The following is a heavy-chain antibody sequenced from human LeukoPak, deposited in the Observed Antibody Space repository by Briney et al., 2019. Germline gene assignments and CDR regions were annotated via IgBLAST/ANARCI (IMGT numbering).Heavy chain of an antibody. V-gene: IGHV3-7*01. J-gene: IGHJ4*02. CDR1: GFTFSSYW. D-gene: IGHD3-22*01. CDR3: ARVAVDKYYYDSSGYYYDY. Sequence: PGGSLRLSCAASGFTFSSYWMSWVRQAPGKGLEWVANIKQDGSEKYYVDSVKGRFTISRDNAKNSLYLQMNSLRAEDTAVYYCARVAVDKYYYDSSGYYYDYWGQGTLVTVSS. CDR2: IKQDGSEK.